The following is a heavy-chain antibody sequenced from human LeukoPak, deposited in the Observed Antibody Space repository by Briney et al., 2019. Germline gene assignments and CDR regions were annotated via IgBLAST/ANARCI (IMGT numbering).Heavy chain of an antibody. CDR2: INHSGST. V-gene: IGHV4-34*01. J-gene: IGHJ4*02. D-gene: IGHD3-10*01. CDR3: ARGRNSGSYYYGSGSYQRYFDY. CDR1: GGSFSGYY. Sequence: PSETLSLTCAVYGGSFSGYYWSWIRQPPGKGLEWIGEINHSGSTNYTPSLKSRVTISVDTSKNQFSLKLSSVTAADTAVYYCARGRNSGSYYYGSGSYQRYFDYWGQGTLVTVSS.